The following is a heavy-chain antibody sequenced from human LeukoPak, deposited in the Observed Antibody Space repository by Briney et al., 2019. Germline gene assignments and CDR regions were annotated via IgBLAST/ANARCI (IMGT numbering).Heavy chain of an antibody. CDR2: IYYSGST. Sequence: PSETLSLTCTVSGGSIGSYYWSWIRQPPGKGLEWIGYIYYSGSTNYNPSLKSRVTISVDTSKNQFSLKLSSVTAADTAVYYCARLGYYYYGMDVWGQGTTVTVSS. CDR1: GGSIGSYY. CDR3: ARLGYYYYGMDV. J-gene: IGHJ6*02. V-gene: IGHV4-59*08.